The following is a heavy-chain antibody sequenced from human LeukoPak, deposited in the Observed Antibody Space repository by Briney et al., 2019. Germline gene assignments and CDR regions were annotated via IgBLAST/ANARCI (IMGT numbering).Heavy chain of an antibody. CDR2: IYYSGST. CDR1: GGSISSSSYD. CDR3: ARPYYYDSRIDP. D-gene: IGHD3-22*01. V-gene: IGHV4-39*07. J-gene: IGHJ5*02. Sequence: SETLSLTCSVSGGSISSSSYDWGWIRQPPGKGLEWIGTIYYSGSTYYNPSLKSRVTMSADTAKNQLSLKLSSVTAADTAVYYSARPYYYDSRIDPWGQGILVTVSS.